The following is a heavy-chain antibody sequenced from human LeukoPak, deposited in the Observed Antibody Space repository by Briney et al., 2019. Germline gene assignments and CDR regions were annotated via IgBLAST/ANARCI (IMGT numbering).Heavy chain of an antibody. Sequence: ASVKVSCKASGYTFTSYGISWVRQAPGQGLEWMGWISAYNGNTNYAQKLQGRVTMTTDTSTSTAYMELRSLRSDDTAVYYCARVYYYDGSGYYFDYWGQGTLVTVSS. D-gene: IGHD3-22*01. CDR1: GYTFTSYG. CDR2: ISAYNGNT. V-gene: IGHV1-18*01. CDR3: ARVYYYDGSGYYFDY. J-gene: IGHJ4*02.